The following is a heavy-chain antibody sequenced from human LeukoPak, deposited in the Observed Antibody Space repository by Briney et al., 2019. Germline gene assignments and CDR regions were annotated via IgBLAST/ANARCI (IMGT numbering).Heavy chain of an antibody. CDR1: GFTFNSYG. J-gene: IGHJ4*02. CDR2: ISYDGSKR. D-gene: IGHD1-20*01. CDR3: ARDVISRQMITLGLGF. V-gene: IGHV3-30*03. Sequence: GGSLRLSCVTSGFTFNSYGFYWVRQAPGKGLEWVAVISYDGSKRYYADSVKGRFTTSRDTSNKTAYLEMNSLRVDDTAVYYCARDVISRQMITLGLGFWGQGTLVTVSS.